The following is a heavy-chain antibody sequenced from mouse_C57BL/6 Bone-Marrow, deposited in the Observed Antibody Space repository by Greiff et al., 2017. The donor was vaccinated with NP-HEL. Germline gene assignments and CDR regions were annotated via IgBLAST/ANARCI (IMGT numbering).Heavy chain of an antibody. CDR1: GYTFTSYW. CDR3: ARREGGLYAMDY. J-gene: IGHJ4*01. V-gene: IGHV1-69*01. Sequence: QVQLQQSGAELVMPGASVKLSCKASGYTFTSYWMHWVKQRPGQGLEWIGEIDPSDSYTNYNQKFKGKSTLTVDKSSSTAYMQLSSLTSEDSAVYYCARREGGLYAMDYWGQGTSVTVSS. CDR2: IDPSDSYT.